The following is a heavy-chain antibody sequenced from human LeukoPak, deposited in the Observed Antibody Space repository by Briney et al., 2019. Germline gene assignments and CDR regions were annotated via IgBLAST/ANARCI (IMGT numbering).Heavy chain of an antibody. CDR3: ARVYNWNDAIFDY. CDR1: GGSLSGYY. J-gene: IGHJ4*02. D-gene: IGHD1-20*01. CDR2: INYSGNT. V-gene: IGHV4-34*01. Sequence: SETLSLTCAVYGGSLSGYYWTWIRQTPGKGLEWIGEINYSGNTNYNRSLKSRVTISADTSKNQFSLRLSSVTAADTAVYYCARVYNWNDAIFDYWGQGTLVTVSS.